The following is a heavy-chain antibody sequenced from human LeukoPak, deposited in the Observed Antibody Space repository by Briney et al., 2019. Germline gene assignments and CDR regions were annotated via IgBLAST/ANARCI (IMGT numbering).Heavy chain of an antibody. CDR1: GFTASSNY. D-gene: IGHD3-10*01. J-gene: IGHJ4*02. CDR2: IYSGGTT. V-gene: IGHV3-53*01. Sequence: PGGSLRLSCAASGFTASSNYMSWVRQAPGKGLEWVSVIYSGGTTYYADSVKGRFTISRDNSKNTLYLQMNSLRAEDTAVCYCARDSYYGSGSYYRYTFDYWGQGTLVTVSS. CDR3: ARDSYYGSGSYYRYTFDY.